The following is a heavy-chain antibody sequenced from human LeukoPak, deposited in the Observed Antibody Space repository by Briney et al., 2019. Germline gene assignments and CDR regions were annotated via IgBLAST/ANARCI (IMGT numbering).Heavy chain of an antibody. V-gene: IGHV4-34*01. J-gene: IGHJ4*02. Sequence: SETLSLTCTVSGGIIRDSGYYWGWIRQPPGKGLEWIGEINHSGSTNYNPSLKSRVTISVDTSKNQFSLKLSSVTAADTAVYYCARGSSSWYSGLDYWGQGTLVTVSS. CDR3: ARGSSSWYSGLDY. CDR2: INHSGST. D-gene: IGHD6-13*01. CDR1: GGIIRDSGYY.